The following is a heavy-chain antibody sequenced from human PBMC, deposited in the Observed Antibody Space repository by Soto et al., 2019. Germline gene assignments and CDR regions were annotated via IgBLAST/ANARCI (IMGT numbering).Heavy chain of an antibody. V-gene: IGHV4-59*12. CDR1: GGSISSYY. Sequence: ETLSLTCTVSGGSISSYYWSWIRQPPGKGLEWIGYIYYSGSTNYNPSLKSRVTISVDTSKNQFSLKLSSVTAADTAVYYCARGRYYYDSSGSVYFDYWGQGTLVTVSS. CDR2: IYYSGST. J-gene: IGHJ4*02. D-gene: IGHD3-22*01. CDR3: ARGRYYYDSSGSVYFDY.